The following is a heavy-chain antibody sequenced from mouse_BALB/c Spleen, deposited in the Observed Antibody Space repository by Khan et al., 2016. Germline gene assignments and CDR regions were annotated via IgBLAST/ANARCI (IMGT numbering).Heavy chain of an antibody. CDR2: IDPANGNT. V-gene: IGHV14-3*02. CDR3: ATARAIAY. J-gene: IGHJ3*01. D-gene: IGHD3-1*01. CDR1: GFNINDTY. Sequence: VQLQQSGAELVKPGASVKLSCTASGFNINDTYMHWVKQRPEQGLEWIGRIDPANGNTKYDPKFQGKATITADTSSNTAYLQLSSLTSEDTAVYYCATARAIAYWGQGTLVTVSA.